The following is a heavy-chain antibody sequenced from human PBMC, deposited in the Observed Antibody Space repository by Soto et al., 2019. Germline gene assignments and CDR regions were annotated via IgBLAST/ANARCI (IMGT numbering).Heavy chain of an antibody. D-gene: IGHD3-10*01. Sequence: SETLSLTCPVSGGSISSYYWSWIRQPPGKGLEWIGYIYYSGSTNYNPSLKSRVTISVDTSKNQFSLKLSSVTAADTAVYYCARLSPVVRRRGGLNWFDPWGQGTLVTVSS. CDR3: ARLSPVVRRRGGLNWFDP. J-gene: IGHJ5*02. CDR2: IYYSGST. CDR1: GGSISSYY. V-gene: IGHV4-59*08.